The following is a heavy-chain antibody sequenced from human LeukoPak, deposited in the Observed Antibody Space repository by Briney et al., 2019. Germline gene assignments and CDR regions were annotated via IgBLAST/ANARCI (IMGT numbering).Heavy chain of an antibody. CDR2: IYYSGSS. Sequence: IRXPXGXXXEGMGDIYYSGSSNYNASLERGVTISVDTSKKQFSLKLRSVTAADTAVYYCARHRFAAGRSGFDYWGQGTLVTVS. V-gene: IGHV4-59*08. D-gene: IGHD6-13*01. CDR3: ARHRFAAGRSGFDY. J-gene: IGHJ4*02.